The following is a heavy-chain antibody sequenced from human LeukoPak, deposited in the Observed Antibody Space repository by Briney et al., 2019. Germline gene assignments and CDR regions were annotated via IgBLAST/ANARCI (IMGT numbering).Heavy chain of an antibody. CDR2: ISDSGGST. CDR1: GFTFSSYG. CDR3: AKGFPTRGYFDS. J-gene: IGHJ4*02. Sequence: PGGSLRLSCAASGFTFSSYGMAWVRQAPGKGLEGVSGISDSGGSTYYADSVKGRFSISRDNSKNTLNLQMNSLRVEDTAVYYCAKGFPTRGYFDSWGQGILVIVSS. V-gene: IGHV3-23*01. D-gene: IGHD5-12*01.